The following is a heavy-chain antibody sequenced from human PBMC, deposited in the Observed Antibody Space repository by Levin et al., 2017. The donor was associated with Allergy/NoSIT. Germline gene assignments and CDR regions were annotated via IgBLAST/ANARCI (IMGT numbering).Heavy chain of an antibody. CDR1: GGSFSGYY. CDR2: INHSGST. CDR3: ARGGEPSSSRDFDY. D-gene: IGHD6-6*01. J-gene: IGHJ4*02. V-gene: IGHV4-34*01. Sequence: GSLRLSCAVYGGSFSGYYWSWIRQPPGKGLEWIGEINHSGSTNYNPSLKSRVTISVDTSKNQFSLKLSSVTAADTAVYYCARGGEPSSSRDFDYWGQGTLVTVSS.